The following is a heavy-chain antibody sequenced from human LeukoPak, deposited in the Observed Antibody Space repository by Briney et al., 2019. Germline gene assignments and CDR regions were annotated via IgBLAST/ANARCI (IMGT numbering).Heavy chain of an antibody. V-gene: IGHV4-4*07. D-gene: IGHD2-2*02. CDR3: ARTRRGYCSSTSCYTVSAFDI. CDR1: GGSISSYY. J-gene: IGHJ3*02. Sequence: PSETLSLTCTVSGGSISSYYWTWIRQPPGKGLEWIGRIYTSGSTNYNPSLKSRVTMSVDTSKNQFSLKLSSVTAADTAVYYCARTRRGYCSSTSCYTVSAFDIWGQGTMVTVSS. CDR2: IYTSGST.